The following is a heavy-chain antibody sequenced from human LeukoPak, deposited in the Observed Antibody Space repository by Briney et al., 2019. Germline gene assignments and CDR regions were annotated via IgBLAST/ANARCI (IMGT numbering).Heavy chain of an antibody. J-gene: IGHJ5*02. CDR1: GFTFSSYS. V-gene: IGHV3-21*04. Sequence: GGSLRLSCAASGFTFSSYSMNWVRQAPGKGLEWVSSISSSSSYIYYADSVKGRFTISRDNAKNSLYLQMNSLRAEDTAVYYCAKDLPDYYDSSGYSGFDPWGQGTLVTVSS. CDR3: AKDLPDYYDSSGYSGFDP. CDR2: ISSSSSYI. D-gene: IGHD3-22*01.